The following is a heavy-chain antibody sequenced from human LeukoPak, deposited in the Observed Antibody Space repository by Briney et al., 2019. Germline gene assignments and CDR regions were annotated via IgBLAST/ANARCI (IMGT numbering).Heavy chain of an antibody. Sequence: PGGSLRLSCAASGFTVSSNYMSWVRQDPGKGLEWVSVIYSGDTTYYADSVKGRFTISRDNSKDTLYLQMNSLRAEDTAVYYCARSGVAAIHYWGQGTLVTVSS. V-gene: IGHV3-53*01. CDR1: GFTVSSNY. CDR2: IYSGDTT. CDR3: ARSGVAAIHY. D-gene: IGHD5-24*01. J-gene: IGHJ4*02.